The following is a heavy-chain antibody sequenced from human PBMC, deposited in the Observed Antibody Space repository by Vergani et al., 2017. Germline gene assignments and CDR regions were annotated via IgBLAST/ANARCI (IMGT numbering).Heavy chain of an antibody. J-gene: IGHJ4*02. CDR2: INHSGST. Sequence: QVQLQQWGAGLLKPSETLSLTCAVYGGSFSGYYWSWIRQPPGKGLEWIGEINHSGSTNYNPSLKSQVTISVDTSKNQFSLELSSVPAADTAVYYCASRIQAFRGYTRAAAGTDYWGQGTLVTGSS. D-gene: IGHD6-13*01. CDR3: ASRIQAFRGYTRAAAGTDY. V-gene: IGHV4-34*01. CDR1: GGSFSGYY.